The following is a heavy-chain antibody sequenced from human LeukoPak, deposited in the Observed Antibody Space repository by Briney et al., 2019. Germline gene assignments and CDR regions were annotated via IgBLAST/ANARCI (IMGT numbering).Heavy chain of an antibody. V-gene: IGHV3-30*04. J-gene: IGHJ4*02. Sequence: GGSLRLSCAASGFTFSSYAMHWVRQAPGKGLERVAVISYDGSNKYYADSVKGRFTISRDNSKNTLYLQMNSLRAEDTAVYYCARDFKRIVVVLGDFDYWGQGTLVTVSS. CDR3: ARDFKRIVVVLGDFDY. D-gene: IGHD3-22*01. CDR2: ISYDGSNK. CDR1: GFTFSSYA.